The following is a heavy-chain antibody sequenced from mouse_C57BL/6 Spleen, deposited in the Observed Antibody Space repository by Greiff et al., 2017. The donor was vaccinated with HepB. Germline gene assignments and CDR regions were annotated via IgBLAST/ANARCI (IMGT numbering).Heavy chain of an antibody. CDR1: GFTFSSYA. J-gene: IGHJ3*01. D-gene: IGHD2-10*01. CDR2: ISDGGSYT. V-gene: IGHV5-4*03. CDR3: ARASYYGNYGSPFAY. Sequence: EVKLVESGGGLVKPGGSLKLSCAASGFTFSSYAMSWVRQTPEKRLEWVATISDGGSYTYYPDNVKGRFTISRDNAKNNLYLQMSHLKSEDTAMYYCARASYYGNYGSPFAYWGQGTLVTVSA.